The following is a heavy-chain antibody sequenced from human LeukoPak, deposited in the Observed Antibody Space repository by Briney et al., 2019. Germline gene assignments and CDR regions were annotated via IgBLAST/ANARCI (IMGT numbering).Heavy chain of an antibody. CDR1: GFSFSSYE. Sequence: GGSLRLSCAASGFSFSSYEMNWVRQAPGKGLEWVSYSSSGGASIYYADSVKGRFTISRDNAKNSLYLQMNTLRDEDTAVYYCAREYSGVFDYWGQGTLITVSS. V-gene: IGHV3-48*03. CDR3: AREYSGVFDY. J-gene: IGHJ4*02. CDR2: SSSGGASI. D-gene: IGHD5-12*01.